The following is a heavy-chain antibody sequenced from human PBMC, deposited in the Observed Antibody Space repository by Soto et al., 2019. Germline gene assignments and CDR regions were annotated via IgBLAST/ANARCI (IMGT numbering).Heavy chain of an antibody. J-gene: IGHJ5*02. D-gene: IGHD3-3*01. Sequence: LSLTCTVSGGSISAAAYYWSWIRQLPGKGLEWIGYIYYNGDTYYNPSLERRVTISLDTSKNQFSLELTSVTAADTAVYYCARETGYYGGYNWFDPWGQGTLVTVSS. CDR3: ARETGYYGGYNWFDP. CDR2: IYYNGDT. V-gene: IGHV4-31*03. CDR1: GGSISAAAYY.